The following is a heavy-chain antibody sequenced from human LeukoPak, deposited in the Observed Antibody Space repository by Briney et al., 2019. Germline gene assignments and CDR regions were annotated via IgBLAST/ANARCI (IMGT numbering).Heavy chain of an antibody. CDR1: GASISSSY. V-gene: IGHV4-59*03. J-gene: IGHJ5*02. CDR2: IYNRDT. Sequence: SETLSLTCSVSGASISSSYWSWLRQPPGKGLEWIAHIYNRDTNYNPSLQSRVTISLDTSKNQFSLKLTSVTAADTAVYYCAKNGRTWPSWGQGTLFTVSS. D-gene: IGHD2-8*01. CDR3: AKNGRTWPS.